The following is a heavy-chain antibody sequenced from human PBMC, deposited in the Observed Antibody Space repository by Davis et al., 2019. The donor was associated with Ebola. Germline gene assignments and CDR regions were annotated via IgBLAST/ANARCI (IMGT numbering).Heavy chain of an antibody. CDR3: ARLVVVSAATYYYYYYYMDV. CDR1: GGSISSYN. V-gene: IGHV4-34*01. D-gene: IGHD2-2*01. Sequence: MPGGSLRLSCTVSGGSISSYNWNWIRQPPGKGLEWIGEINHSGSTNYNPSLESRVTISVDTSKNQFSLKLSSVTAADTAVYYCARLVVVSAATYYYYYYYMDVWGKGTTVTVSS. J-gene: IGHJ6*03. CDR2: INHSGST.